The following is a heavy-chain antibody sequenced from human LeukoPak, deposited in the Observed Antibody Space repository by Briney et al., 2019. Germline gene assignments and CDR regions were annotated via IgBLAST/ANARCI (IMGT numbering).Heavy chain of an antibody. CDR1: GYTFTNYG. Sequence: ASVKVSCKASGYTFTNYGISWVRQAPGQGLEWMGWISTYTGKTNCTQKVQDRVTMTRDTSTSTAYMELRSLRSDDTAVYYCARSYYYGSGNDWYFYGMDVWGQGTTVTVSS. J-gene: IGHJ6*02. D-gene: IGHD3-10*01. CDR3: ARSYYYGSGNDWYFYGMDV. CDR2: ISTYTGKT. V-gene: IGHV1-18*01.